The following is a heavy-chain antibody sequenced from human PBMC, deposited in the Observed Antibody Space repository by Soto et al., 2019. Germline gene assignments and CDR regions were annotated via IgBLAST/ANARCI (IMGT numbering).Heavy chain of an antibody. Sequence: GGSLRLSCAASGLKFNYDAMRWVRQAPGKGLEWVSLISATGGGTYYADSVKRRFTISRDNSHNTLYLQVHSLTAEVTAVYYCAKDRRVGGNSGLYFGCWGLGAQVTVSS. D-gene: IGHD3-16*01. CDR1: GLKFNYDA. J-gene: IGHJ4*02. CDR3: AKDRRVGGNSGLYFGC. V-gene: IGHV3-23*01. CDR2: ISATGGGT.